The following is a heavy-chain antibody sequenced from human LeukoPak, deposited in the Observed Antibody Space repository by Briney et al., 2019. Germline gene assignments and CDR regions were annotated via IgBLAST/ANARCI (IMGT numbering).Heavy chain of an antibody. D-gene: IGHD6-6*01. Sequence: ASVKVSCKASGYTFTSYAMNWVRQAPGQGLEWMGGIIPVFGTANYAQKFQGRVTITTDESTSTAYMELSSLRSEDTAVYYCARSIAASGDYYYYYMDVWGKGTTVTVSS. CDR2: IIPVFGTA. V-gene: IGHV1-69*05. CDR1: GYTFTSYA. CDR3: ARSIAASGDYYYYYMDV. J-gene: IGHJ6*03.